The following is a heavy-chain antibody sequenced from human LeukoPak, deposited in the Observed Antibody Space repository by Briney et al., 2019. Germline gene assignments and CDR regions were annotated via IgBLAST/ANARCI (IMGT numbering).Heavy chain of an antibody. D-gene: IGHD4-17*01. CDR2: IYYTGGT. V-gene: IGHV4-59*01. Sequence: SETLSLTYTVSGGSISSYYWSGLQQPPAKGLEGIGYIYYTGGTNYNPSLKSRVTISVDTSESQFSPKLRSVTPADTAVYFWARRLTYGTNWFDPWGQGTLVTVSS. CDR3: ARRLTYGTNWFDP. CDR1: GGSISSYY. J-gene: IGHJ5*02.